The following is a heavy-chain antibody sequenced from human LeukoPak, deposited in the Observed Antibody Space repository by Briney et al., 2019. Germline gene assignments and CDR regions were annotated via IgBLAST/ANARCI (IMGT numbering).Heavy chain of an antibody. V-gene: IGHV4-34*01. CDR2: INHSGST. D-gene: IGHD5-24*01. J-gene: IGHJ4*02. CDR1: GGSFSGYY. CDR3: ARRQFTTKGFFDY. Sequence: SETLSLTCAVYGGSFSGYYWSWIRQPPGKGLEWIGEINHSGSTNYNPSLKSRVTISVDTSKNQFSLKLSSVTAADTAVYYCARRQFTTKGFFDYWGQGTLVTVSS.